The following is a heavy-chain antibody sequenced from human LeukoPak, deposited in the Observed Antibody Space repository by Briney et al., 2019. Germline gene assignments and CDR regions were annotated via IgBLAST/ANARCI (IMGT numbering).Heavy chain of an antibody. CDR3: ARGRGSAYDAFDI. CDR1: GFTFSNYE. Sequence: GGSLRLSCTASGFTFSNYEMNWVRQAPGKGLEWVSDISSRGTTVYHADSVKGRFTISRDNAKNSLYLQMNSLRAEDTALYYCARGRGSAYDAFDIWGQGTMVTVSS. D-gene: IGHD6-19*01. CDR2: ISSRGTTV. J-gene: IGHJ3*02. V-gene: IGHV3-48*03.